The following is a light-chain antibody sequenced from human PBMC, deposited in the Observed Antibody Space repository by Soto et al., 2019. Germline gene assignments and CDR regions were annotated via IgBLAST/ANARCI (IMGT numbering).Light chain of an antibody. CDR1: SSDVGGYNY. CDR3: SSYTSSSTLV. Sequence: QSALTQPASVTGPPGPSITISGTGTSSDVGGYNYVSWYQQYPGRAPKFIIYEVSHRPSGVSNRFSASKSGNTASLTISGLQAEDEADYYCSSYTSSSTLVFGTGTKVTVL. CDR2: EVS. J-gene: IGLJ1*01. V-gene: IGLV2-14*01.